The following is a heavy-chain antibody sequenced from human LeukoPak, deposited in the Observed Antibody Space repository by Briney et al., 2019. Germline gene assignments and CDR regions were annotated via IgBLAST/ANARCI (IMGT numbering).Heavy chain of an antibody. Sequence: SETLSLTCTVSSGSISSYYWSWIRQPPGKGLEWIGYIYYSGSDNYNPSLKSRVTISVDTSKNQFSLKLTSVTAADTAVYYCARFEWGTTTFDYWGQGTLVTVSS. V-gene: IGHV4-59*01. CDR3: ARFEWGTTTFDY. CDR2: IYYSGSD. D-gene: IGHD3-9*01. J-gene: IGHJ4*02. CDR1: SGSISSYY.